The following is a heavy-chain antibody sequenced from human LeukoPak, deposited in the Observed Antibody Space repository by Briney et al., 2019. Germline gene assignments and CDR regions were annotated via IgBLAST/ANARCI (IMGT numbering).Heavy chain of an antibody. J-gene: IGHJ4*02. Sequence: GGSLRLSCAASGFTFSSYAMSWVRQAPGKGLEWVSGISGSGGSTHYADSVKGWFTISRDNSKNTVYMQMNSLRAEDTAVYYCAKDGDNILTGYLLGYFDYWGQGTLVTVSS. CDR1: GFTFSSYA. D-gene: IGHD3-9*01. CDR3: AKDGDNILTGYLLGYFDY. CDR2: ISGSGGST. V-gene: IGHV3-23*01.